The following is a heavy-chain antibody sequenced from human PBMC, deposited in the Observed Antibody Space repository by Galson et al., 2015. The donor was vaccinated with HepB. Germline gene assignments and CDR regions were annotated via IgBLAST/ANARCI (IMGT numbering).Heavy chain of an antibody. CDR2: ISSRSTYM. J-gene: IGHJ4*02. CDR1: GFTFSHYN. V-gene: IGHV3-21*01. D-gene: IGHD4-23*01. Sequence: SLRLSCAASGFTFSHYNFNWVRQTPGKGPEWVASISSRSTYMYYADSIKGRFTISRDNSKNSLFLQMDSLTAEDTAFYYCARDFGGNSGYFDDWGQGTQVTVSS. CDR3: ARDFGGNSGYFDD.